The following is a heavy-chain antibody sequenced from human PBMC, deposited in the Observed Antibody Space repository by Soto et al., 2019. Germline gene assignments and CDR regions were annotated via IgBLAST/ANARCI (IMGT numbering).Heavy chain of an antibody. CDR3: AKIIWFGELGEYYYYYYGMDV. Sequence: PGGSLRLSCAASGFTFSSYAMSWVRQATGKGLEWVSAISGSGGSTYYADSVKGRFTISRDNSKNTLYLQMNSLRAEDTAVYYCAKIIWFGELGEYYYYYYGMDVWGQGTTVTVSS. V-gene: IGHV3-23*01. CDR2: ISGSGGST. D-gene: IGHD3-10*01. CDR1: GFTFSSYA. J-gene: IGHJ6*02.